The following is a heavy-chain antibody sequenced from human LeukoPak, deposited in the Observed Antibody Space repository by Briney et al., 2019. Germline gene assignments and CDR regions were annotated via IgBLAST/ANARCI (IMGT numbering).Heavy chain of an antibody. CDR1: GFTFSSYA. Sequence: GGSLRLSCAASGFTFSSYAMSWVRQAPGKGLEWVAVIWYDGSNKYYADSVKGRFTISRDNSKNTLYLQMNSLRAEDTAVYYCARDVVDFWSGYYTYYYGMDVWGQGTTVTVSS. D-gene: IGHD3-3*01. J-gene: IGHJ6*02. CDR3: ARDVVDFWSGYYTYYYGMDV. V-gene: IGHV3-33*08. CDR2: IWYDGSNK.